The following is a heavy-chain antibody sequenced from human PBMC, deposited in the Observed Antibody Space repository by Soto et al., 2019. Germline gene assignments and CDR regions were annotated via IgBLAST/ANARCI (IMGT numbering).Heavy chain of an antibody. D-gene: IGHD6-13*01. Sequence: SGPTLVNPTQTLTLTCTFSGFSRSSSRVGVGWIRQPPGKALEWLALVYWDDDKRNSPFLKTRLTINKDTSNNQVVLTMTNVDPVDTGSYYCAQRNCSWAGRGLDVWGQGTTVTVSS. CDR3: AQRNCSWAGRGLDV. CDR1: GFSRSSSRVG. V-gene: IGHV2-5*02. CDR2: VYWDDDK. J-gene: IGHJ6*02.